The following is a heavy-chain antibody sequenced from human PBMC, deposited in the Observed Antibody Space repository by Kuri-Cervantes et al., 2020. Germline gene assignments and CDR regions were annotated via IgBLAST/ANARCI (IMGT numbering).Heavy chain of an antibody. J-gene: IGHJ4*02. CDR1: GFTFSNAW. D-gene: IGHD5-18*01. V-gene: IGHV3-33*08. CDR3: ARDQDSYGFASLDY. CDR2: IWYDGSNK. Sequence: GESLKISCAASGFTFSNAWMSWVRQAPGKGLEWVAVIWYDGSNKYYADSVKGRFTISRDNSKNTLYLQMNSLRAEDTAVYYCARDQDSYGFASLDYWGQGTLVTVSS.